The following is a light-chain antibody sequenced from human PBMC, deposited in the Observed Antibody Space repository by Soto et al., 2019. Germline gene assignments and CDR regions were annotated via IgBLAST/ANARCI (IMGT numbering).Light chain of an antibody. CDR1: QSVSSSY. CDR3: QQYGDSSWT. Sequence: EIVLTQSPGTLSSSPGERATLSCRASQSVSSSYLAWYQHRPGQAPRLLIYGSSRRATGIPDRFGGSGSGTDFTLTISRLEPADFAVYYCQQYGDSSWTFGQGTTV. CDR2: GSS. V-gene: IGKV3-20*01. J-gene: IGKJ1*01.